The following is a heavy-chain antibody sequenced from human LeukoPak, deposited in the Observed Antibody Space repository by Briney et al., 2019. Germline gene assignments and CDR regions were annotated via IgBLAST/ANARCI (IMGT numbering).Heavy chain of an antibody. CDR3: ARGKDTAMVTGGYNWFDP. J-gene: IGHJ5*02. CDR1: GFTFSDYN. D-gene: IGHD5-18*01. CDR2: ISSSSSYI. Sequence: GGSLRLSCAASGFTFSDYNMNWVRQAPGKGLEWVSSISSSSSYIYYADSVEGRFTVSRDNAKNSLYLQMNSLRVEDTAVYYCARGKDTAMVTGGYNWFDPWGQGTLVTVSS. V-gene: IGHV3-21*01.